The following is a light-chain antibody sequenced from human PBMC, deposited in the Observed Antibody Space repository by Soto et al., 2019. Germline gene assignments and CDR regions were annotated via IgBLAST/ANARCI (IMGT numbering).Light chain of an antibody. CDR3: QQFRGP. Sequence: QVTQPTTTLSASVENRVTITCRASQGISNWLAWYQQKPGKAPKLLIYDASTLESGVPSRFSGSGSGTEFTRTSNSLLPDDLATYYCQQFRGPVGQGTKVDI. J-gene: IGKJ1*01. V-gene: IGKV1-5*01. CDR2: DAS. CDR1: QGISNW.